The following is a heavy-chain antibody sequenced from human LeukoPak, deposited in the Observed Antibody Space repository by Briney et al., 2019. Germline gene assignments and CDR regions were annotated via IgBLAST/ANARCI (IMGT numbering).Heavy chain of an antibody. J-gene: IGHJ4*02. CDR1: GFTFSTYN. CDR3: AKDSPSRTATTEVPVDY. D-gene: IGHD5-24*01. V-gene: IGHV3-48*02. CDR2: ISSGSRII. Sequence: RPGGSLRLSCAASGFTFSTYNMNWVRQAPGKGLEGVSFISSGSRIIYYADSVKGRFTVSRDNAKNSLYLQMNSLRDEDTAVYYCAKDSPSRTATTEVPVDYWGQGTLVTVSS.